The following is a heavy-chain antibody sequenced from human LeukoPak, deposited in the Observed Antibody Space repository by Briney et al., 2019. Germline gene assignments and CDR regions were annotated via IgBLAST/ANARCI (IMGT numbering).Heavy chain of an antibody. D-gene: IGHD3-22*01. CDR2: MYYSGST. V-gene: IGHV4-30-4*01. Sequence: KPSETLSLTCTVSGGSISSGDYYWSWIRQPPGKGLEWIAYMYYSGSTYYNPSLKSRVTTSADTSKNQLSLKLSSVTAADTAVYYCARTYYYDSRIDPWGQGILVTVSS. CDR1: GGSISSGDYY. J-gene: IGHJ5*02. CDR3: ARTYYYDSRIDP.